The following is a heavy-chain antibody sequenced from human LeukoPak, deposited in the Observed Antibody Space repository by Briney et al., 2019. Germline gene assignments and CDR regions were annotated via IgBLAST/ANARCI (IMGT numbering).Heavy chain of an antibody. Sequence: ASVKVSCKASGYTFTSYDINWVRQATGQGLEWMGWMNPNSGNTGYAQKFQGRVTMTRSTSISTAYMELSSLRSEDTAVYYCARVPSPLWGMDVWGQGTTVTVSS. CDR2: MNPNSGNT. CDR1: GYTFTSYD. V-gene: IGHV1-8*01. J-gene: IGHJ6*02. CDR3: ARVPSPLWGMDV.